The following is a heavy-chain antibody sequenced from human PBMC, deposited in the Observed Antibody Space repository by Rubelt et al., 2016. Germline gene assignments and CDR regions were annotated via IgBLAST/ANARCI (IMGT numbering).Heavy chain of an antibody. CDR3: ASRWLVPGDY. Sequence: GISWVRQAPGQGLEWMGWISAYNGNTNYAQKLQGRVTMTTDTSTSTAYMELRSLRSDDTAVYYCASRWLVPGDYWGQGTLVTVSS. CDR2: ISAYNGNT. J-gene: IGHJ4*02. V-gene: IGHV1-18*01. CDR1: G. D-gene: IGHD6-19*01.